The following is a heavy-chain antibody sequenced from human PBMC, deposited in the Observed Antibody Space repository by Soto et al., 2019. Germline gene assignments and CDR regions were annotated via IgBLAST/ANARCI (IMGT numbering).Heavy chain of an antibody. CDR2: ISGSGSGS. V-gene: IGHV3-23*01. D-gene: IGHD2-21*01. CDR1: GFTFYTHA. Sequence: EVQLLESGGGLVQRGGSLRLSCAASGFTFYTHAMSWVRQAPGKGLEWVSTISGSGSGSFYADSVKGRFTISRDHSKNTLSLQMNGLRAEDTAVYYCVKDGYCGGDCYSEDYWGQGILVTVSS. CDR3: VKDGYCGGDCYSEDY. J-gene: IGHJ4*02.